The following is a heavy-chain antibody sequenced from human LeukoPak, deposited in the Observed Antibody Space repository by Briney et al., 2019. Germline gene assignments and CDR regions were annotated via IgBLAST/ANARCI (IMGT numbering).Heavy chain of an antibody. J-gene: IGHJ4*02. CDR1: GYTFTGYF. Sequence: ASVKVSCKASGYTFTGYFIHWVRQAPGQGLEWMGWINPNSGSTSYAQKFQGRVTMTRDMSTSTVYMELSSLRSEDTAVYYCARDALYYYDSSGYDYWGQGTLVTVSS. CDR2: INPNSGST. D-gene: IGHD3-22*01. V-gene: IGHV1-46*01. CDR3: ARDALYYYDSSGYDY.